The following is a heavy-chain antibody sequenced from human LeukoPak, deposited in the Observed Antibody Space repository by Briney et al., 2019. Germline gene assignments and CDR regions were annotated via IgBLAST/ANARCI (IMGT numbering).Heavy chain of an antibody. CDR1: GGSISSSSYY. J-gene: IGHJ6*03. D-gene: IGHD6-13*01. V-gene: IGHV4-39*07. CDR2: IYYSGST. CDR3: ARVGSWLMAVVYYYMDV. Sequence: SETLSLTCTVSGGSISSSSYYWGWIRQPPGKGLEWIGSIYYSGSTYYNPSLKSRVTISVDTSKNQFSLNLSSVTAADTAVYYCARVGSWLMAVVYYYMDVWGKGTTVTVSS.